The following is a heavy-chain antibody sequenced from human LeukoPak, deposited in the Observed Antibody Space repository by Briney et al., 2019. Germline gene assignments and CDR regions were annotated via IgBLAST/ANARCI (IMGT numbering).Heavy chain of an antibody. CDR2: INPNSGGT. Sequence: ASVKVSCKTSGYAFTAYYIHWVRQAPGQGLEWMGWINPNSGGTNYAQKFQGRVTMTRDTSISTAYMELSRLRSDDTAVYYCARGYYYDSSGYPNHDYWGQGTLVTVSS. CDR3: ARGYYYDSSGYPNHDY. V-gene: IGHV1-2*02. CDR1: GYAFTAYY. J-gene: IGHJ4*02. D-gene: IGHD3-22*01.